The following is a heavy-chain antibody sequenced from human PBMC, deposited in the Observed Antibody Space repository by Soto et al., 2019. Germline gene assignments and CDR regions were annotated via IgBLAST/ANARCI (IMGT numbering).Heavy chain of an antibody. CDR3: ARGGVAVAGRGDLDY. CDR1: GGTFSSYA. V-gene: IGHV1-69*12. J-gene: IGHJ4*02. CDR2: IIPIFGTA. D-gene: IGHD6-19*01. Sequence: QVQLVQSGAEVKKPGSSVKVSCKASGGTFSSYAISWVRQAPGQGLEWMGGIIPIFGTANYAQKFQGRVTITADESTSTGYMERSSLRSEDTAVYYCARGGVAVAGRGDLDYWGQGTLVTVSS.